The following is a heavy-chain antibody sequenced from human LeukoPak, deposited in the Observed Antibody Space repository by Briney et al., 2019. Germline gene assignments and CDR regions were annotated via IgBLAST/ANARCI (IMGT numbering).Heavy chain of an antibody. J-gene: IGHJ4*02. CDR3: AKALGVEYFDY. CDR1: GFTFSSSG. V-gene: IGHV3-30*02. Sequence: QPGGSLRLSCAASGFTFSSSGMHWVRQAPGKGLEWVTFIRSDGSENYYADSVKGRFTISRDNSKNTLYLQMNSLRAEDTAVYHCAKALGVEYFDYWGQGTLVTVSS. D-gene: IGHD5-24*01. CDR2: IRSDGSEN.